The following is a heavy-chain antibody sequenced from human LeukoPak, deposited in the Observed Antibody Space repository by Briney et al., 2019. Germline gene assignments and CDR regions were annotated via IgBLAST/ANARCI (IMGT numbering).Heavy chain of an antibody. J-gene: IGHJ4*02. V-gene: IGHV1-18*01. CDR3: ARDNSEYDILTGYVPSTYTKDY. Sequence: GASVKVSCKASGYTFTSYGISWVRQAPGQGLEWMGWISAYNGNTNYAQKLQGRVTVTTDTSTSTAYMELRSLRSDDTAVYYCARDNSEYDILTGYVPSTYTKDYWGQGTLVAVSS. CDR2: ISAYNGNT. D-gene: IGHD3-9*01. CDR1: GYTFTSYG.